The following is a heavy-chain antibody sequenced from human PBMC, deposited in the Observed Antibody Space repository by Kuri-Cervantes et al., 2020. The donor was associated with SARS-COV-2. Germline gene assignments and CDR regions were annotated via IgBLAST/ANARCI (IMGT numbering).Heavy chain of an antibody. CDR1: GFTFDDYA. J-gene: IGHJ4*02. CDR2: ISWNSGSI. V-gene: IGHV3-9*01. D-gene: IGHD3-22*01. Sequence: SLKISCAASGFTFDDYAMHWVRQAPGKGLEWVSGISWNSGSIGYADSVKGRFTISRDNAKNSLYLQMNSLRAEDTALYYCAKGPRITMIVDWGQGTLVNGYS. CDR3: AKGPRITMIVD.